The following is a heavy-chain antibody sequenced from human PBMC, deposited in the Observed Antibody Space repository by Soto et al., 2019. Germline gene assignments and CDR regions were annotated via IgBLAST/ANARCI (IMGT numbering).Heavy chain of an antibody. Sequence: GASVKVSCKASGCTFTSYGISWVRQAPGQGLEWMGWISAYNGNTDYAQKLQGRVTMTTDTSTSTAYMELRSLRSDDTAVYYCARAREHYDILTHDIWGQGTMVTVSS. CDR1: GCTFTSYG. J-gene: IGHJ3*02. CDR2: ISAYNGNT. D-gene: IGHD3-9*01. CDR3: ARAREHYDILTHDI. V-gene: IGHV1-18*01.